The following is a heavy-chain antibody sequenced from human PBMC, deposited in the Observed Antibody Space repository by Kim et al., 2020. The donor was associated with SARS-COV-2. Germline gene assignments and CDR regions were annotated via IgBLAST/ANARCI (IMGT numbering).Heavy chain of an antibody. CDR1: GYTFTGYY. Sequence: VKVSCKASGYTFTGYYMHWVRQAPGQGLEWMGRINPNSGGTNYAQKFQGRVTMTRDTSISTAYMELSRLRSDDTAVYYCARMSGGNRPEVYYYYGMDVWGQGTTVTVSS. CDR2: INPNSGGT. J-gene: IGHJ6*02. CDR3: ARMSGGNRPEVYYYYGMDV. V-gene: IGHV1-2*06. D-gene: IGHD3-16*01.